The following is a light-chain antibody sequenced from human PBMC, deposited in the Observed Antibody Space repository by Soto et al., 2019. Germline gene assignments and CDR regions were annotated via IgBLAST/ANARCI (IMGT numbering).Light chain of an antibody. CDR1: QSILYSSNNNNY. V-gene: IGKV4-1*01. CDR3: QQFYSTPYT. CDR2: WAS. Sequence: DIVMTQSPDSLAVSLGERATINCKPSQSILYSSNNNNYLAWYQQKPGQPPRLLIYWASTREFGVPDRFSGSGSGTDFTLTISGLQAEDVAVYYCQQFYSTPYTFGQGTKLEIK. J-gene: IGKJ2*01.